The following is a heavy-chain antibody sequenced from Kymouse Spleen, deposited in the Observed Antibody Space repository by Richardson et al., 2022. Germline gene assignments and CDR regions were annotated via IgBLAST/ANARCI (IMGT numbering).Heavy chain of an antibody. CDR2: INHSGST. CDR1: GGSFSGYY. J-gene: IGHJ3*02. D-gene: IGHD2-15*01,IGHD3-22*01. Sequence: QVQLQQWGAGLLKPSETLSLTCAVYGGSFSGYYWSWIRQPPGKGLEWIGEINHSGSTNYNPSLKSRVTISVDTSKNQFSLKLSSVTAADTAVYYCALRRSGNDAFDIWGQGTMVTVSS. CDR3: ALRRSGNDAFDI. V-gene: IGHV4-34*01.